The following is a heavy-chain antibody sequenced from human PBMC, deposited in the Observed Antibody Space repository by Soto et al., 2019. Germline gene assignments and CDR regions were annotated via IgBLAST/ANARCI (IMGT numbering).Heavy chain of an antibody. CDR2: ISSSSSTI. CDR1: GFTFSSYS. D-gene: IGHD3-16*01. J-gene: IGHJ3*02. V-gene: IGHV3-48*02. Sequence: QTGGSLRLSCAASGFTFSSYSMNWVRQAPGKGLEWVSYISSSSSTIYYADSVKGRFTISRDNAKNSLYLQMSSLRDEDTAVYYCARAPGGRWGDAFDIWGQGTMVTVSS. CDR3: ARAPGGRWGDAFDI.